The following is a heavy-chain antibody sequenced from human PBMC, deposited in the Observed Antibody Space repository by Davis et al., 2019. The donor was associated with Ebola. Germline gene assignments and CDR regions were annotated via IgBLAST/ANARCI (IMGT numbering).Heavy chain of an antibody. D-gene: IGHD3-10*01. V-gene: IGHV3-7*01. CDR1: GFTFSSYW. Sequence: GESLKISCAASGFTFSSYWMSWVRQAPGKGLEWVANIKQDGSEKYYVDSVKGRFTISRDNAKNSLYLQMNSLRAEDTAVYYCARDGPRITMVRGPSYYYYGMDVWGQGTTVTVSS. J-gene: IGHJ6*02. CDR3: ARDGPRITMVRGPSYYYYGMDV. CDR2: IKQDGSEK.